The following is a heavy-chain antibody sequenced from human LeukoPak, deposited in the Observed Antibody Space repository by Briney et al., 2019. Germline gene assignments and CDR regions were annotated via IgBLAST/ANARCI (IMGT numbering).Heavy chain of an antibody. V-gene: IGHV3-48*02. J-gene: IGHJ4*02. CDR2: ISGSSITI. CDR1: GFTFSSYS. D-gene: IGHD4-11*01. Sequence: PGGSLRLSCAASGFTFSSYSMNWVRQAPGKGLEWVSKISGSSITIYYADSVKGRFTISRDNAKNSLYLQLNSLRDEDTAVYYCSFSGNYGVYWGQGTLVTVSS. CDR3: SFSGNYGVY.